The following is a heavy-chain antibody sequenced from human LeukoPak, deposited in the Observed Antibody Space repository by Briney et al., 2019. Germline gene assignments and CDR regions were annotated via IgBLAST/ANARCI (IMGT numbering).Heavy chain of an antibody. V-gene: IGHV3-13*01. D-gene: IGHD3-10*01. CDR3: AREMSGSNDAFDI. Sequence: PGGSLTLSCAASGFTLSNYDMHWVRQGTGEGLEWVSMIYRAGDTYYPDSVKGRFTVSRDYAKNSFYLQMNSLRAGDTAVYYCAREMSGSNDAFDIWGQGTMVTVSS. J-gene: IGHJ3*02. CDR2: IYRAGDT. CDR1: GFTLSNYD.